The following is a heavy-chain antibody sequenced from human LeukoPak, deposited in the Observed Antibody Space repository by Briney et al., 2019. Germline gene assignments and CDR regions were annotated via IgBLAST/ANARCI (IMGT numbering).Heavy chain of an antibody. D-gene: IGHD6-19*01. CDR2: IYYSGST. CDR3: ARYSSGWYDLDAFDI. CDR1: GGSISSYY. V-gene: IGHV4-59*01. J-gene: IGHJ3*02. Sequence: SETLSLTCTVSGGSISSYYWSWIRQPPGKGLEWIGYIYYSGSTNYNPSLKSRVTISVDTSKNQFSLKLSSVTAADTAVYYCARYSSGWYDLDAFDIWGQGTWSPSLQ.